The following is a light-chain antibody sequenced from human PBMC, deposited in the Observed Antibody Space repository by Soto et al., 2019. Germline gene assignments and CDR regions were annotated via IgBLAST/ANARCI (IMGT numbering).Light chain of an antibody. V-gene: IGKV3-15*01. J-gene: IGKJ4*01. Sequence: EIVMTQSPATLSVSAGDRATLSCRASQSVSINLAWYQQKPGQAPRLLISGASTRATGVPARFTGSGSGTDFTLTISSPQSEDSAVYCCQQYNNWPFAFGGGTKVEIK. CDR2: GAS. CDR1: QSVSIN. CDR3: QQYNNWPFA.